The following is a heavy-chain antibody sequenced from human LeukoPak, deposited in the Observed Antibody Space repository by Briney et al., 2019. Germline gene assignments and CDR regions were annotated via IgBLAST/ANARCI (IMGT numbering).Heavy chain of an antibody. J-gene: IGHJ6*02. CDR3: ARTLYYYYGMDV. V-gene: IGHV4-59*08. CDR1: GGSISSYY. CDR2: IYYSGST. Sequence: SETLSLTCTVSGGSISSYYWSWIRQPPGKGLEWIGYIYYSGSTNYNPSLKSRVTISVDTSKNQFSLRLSSVTAADTAVYYCARTLYYYYGMDVWGQGTTVTVSS.